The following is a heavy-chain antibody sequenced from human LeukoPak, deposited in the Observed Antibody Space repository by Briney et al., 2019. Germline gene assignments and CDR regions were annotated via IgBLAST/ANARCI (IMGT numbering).Heavy chain of an antibody. J-gene: IGHJ4*02. V-gene: IGHV4-39*07. D-gene: IGHD6-13*01. CDR3: AREVEYSSSWRDY. CDR1: GGSISSSSYY. Sequence: PSETLSLTCTVSGGSISSSSYYWGWIRQPPGKGLEWIGSIYYSGSTYYNPSLKSRVTIPVDTSKNQSSLKLSSVTAADTAVYYCAREVEYSSSWRDYWGQGTLVTVSS. CDR2: IYYSGST.